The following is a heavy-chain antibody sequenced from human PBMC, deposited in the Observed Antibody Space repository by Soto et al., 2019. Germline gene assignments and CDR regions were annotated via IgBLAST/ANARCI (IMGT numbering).Heavy chain of an antibody. J-gene: IGHJ3*02. CDR3: AISSVIYDLVNPSPPDGFDI. V-gene: IGHV3-23*01. CDR2: ISASGAST. D-gene: IGHD3-9*01. Sequence: WGASGFTFGNFGRHWVIQDKGKGLEWVSGISASGASTYSADSVKGRFTISRDNSKNSLYLQMNSLRAEDTALYYCAISSVIYDLVNPSPPDGFDISGQATMLT. CDR1: GFTFGNFG.